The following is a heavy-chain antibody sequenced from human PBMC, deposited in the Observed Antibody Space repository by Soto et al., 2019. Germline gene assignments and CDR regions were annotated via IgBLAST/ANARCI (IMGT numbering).Heavy chain of an antibody. CDR2: IYYTGTA. CDR1: NCSVLTSIYY. Sequence: QLQLQEAGPGLVKPSETLSLTCTVSNCSVLTSIYYWAWVRQPPGKGLEWFATIYYTGTANYNPSLQSRVTISIDTARNQFALNLKAVTAADTAVYYCARNWNLALVPPAYFDSWGQGTLGTVSS. J-gene: IGHJ4*02. D-gene: IGHD2-8*02. CDR3: ARNWNLALVPPAYFDS. V-gene: IGHV4-39*01.